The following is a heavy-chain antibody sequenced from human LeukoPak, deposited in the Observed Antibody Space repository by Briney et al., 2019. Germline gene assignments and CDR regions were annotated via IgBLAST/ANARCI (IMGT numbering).Heavy chain of an antibody. CDR2: IFYSGNS. V-gene: IGHV4-59*01. CDR1: GGSIAGSY. D-gene: IGHD3-10*01. J-gene: IGHJ4*02. Sequence: SETLSLTCTVSGGSIAGSYWSWIRQPPGKGLEWIGYIFYSGNSNYNPSLKSRVTISVDTSKNQFSLNLTSVTAADTAVYFCSRTGFGELPFDYWGQGTLVTVSS. CDR3: SRTGFGELPFDY.